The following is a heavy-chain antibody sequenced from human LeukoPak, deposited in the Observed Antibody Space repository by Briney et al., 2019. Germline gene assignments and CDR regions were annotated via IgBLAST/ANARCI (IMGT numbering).Heavy chain of an antibody. D-gene: IGHD3-22*01. CDR2: ISGSGGST. J-gene: IGHJ4*02. Sequence: GGSLRLSCAASGFTFSSYAMSWVRQAPGKGLEWVSAISGSGGSTYYADPVKGRFTISRDNSKNTLYLQMNSLRAEDTAVYYCAKDLKRYDSSGSQTYFDYWGQGTLVTVSS. V-gene: IGHV3-23*01. CDR3: AKDLKRYDSSGSQTYFDY. CDR1: GFTFSSYA.